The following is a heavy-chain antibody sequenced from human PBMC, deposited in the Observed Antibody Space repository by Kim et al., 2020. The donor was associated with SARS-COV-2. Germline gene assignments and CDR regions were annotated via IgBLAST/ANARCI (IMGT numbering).Heavy chain of an antibody. CDR2: IYNSGST. J-gene: IGHJ5*02. Sequence: SETLSLTCTVSGGSISTYYWSWIRQPPGKGLEWIGYIYNSGSTNYNPSLMSRVTISVDTSKNQFSLKLSSVTAADTAVYYCARDARYGGWFDPWGQGTLVTVSS. D-gene: IGHD5-18*01. V-gene: IGHV4-59*01. CDR3: ARDARYGGWFDP. CDR1: GGSISTYY.